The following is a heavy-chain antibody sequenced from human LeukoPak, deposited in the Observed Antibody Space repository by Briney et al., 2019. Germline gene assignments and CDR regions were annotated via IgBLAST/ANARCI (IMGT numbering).Heavy chain of an antibody. D-gene: IGHD3-22*01. J-gene: IGHJ4*02. CDR3: ATIDGHYDSSGY. Sequence: ASVKVSCKVSGYTLTELSMHWVRQAPGKGLEWMGGFDPENGETIYAQKFQGRVTMTEDTSTDKAYMELSSLRSEDTAVYYCATIDGHYDSSGYWGQGTLVTVSS. V-gene: IGHV1-24*01. CDR2: FDPENGET. CDR1: GYTLTELS.